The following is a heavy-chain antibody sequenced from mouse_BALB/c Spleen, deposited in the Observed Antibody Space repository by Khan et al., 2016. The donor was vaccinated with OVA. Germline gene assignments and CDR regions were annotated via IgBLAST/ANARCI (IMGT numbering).Heavy chain of an antibody. Sequence: QVQLKESGPGLVAPSQSLSITCTVSGFSLTRYCVHWVRQPPGKGLEWLGVIWAGGSTNYNSALMSRLSISKDNSKSQVFLKMNRLQTDETAMYYWARLEDIWGQGTTLTVSA. V-gene: IGHV2-9*02. CDR2: IWAGGST. CDR1: GFSLTRYC. J-gene: IGHJ2*01. CDR3: ARLEDI. D-gene: IGHD1-3*01.